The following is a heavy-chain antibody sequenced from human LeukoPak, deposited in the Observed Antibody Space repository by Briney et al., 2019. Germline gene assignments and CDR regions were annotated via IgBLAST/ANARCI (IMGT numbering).Heavy chain of an antibody. D-gene: IGHD3-16*01. V-gene: IGHV4-59*01. CDR3: ARETSQKGAHYMDV. CDR2: IYYSGST. CDR1: GGSISGYY. J-gene: IGHJ6*03. Sequence: PSETLSLTCTVSGGSISGYYWSWIRQPPGKGPEWIGYIYYSGSTNYNPSLKSRVTISVDTSKNQFSLKLSSVTAADTAVYYCARETSQKGAHYMDVWGKGTTVTISS.